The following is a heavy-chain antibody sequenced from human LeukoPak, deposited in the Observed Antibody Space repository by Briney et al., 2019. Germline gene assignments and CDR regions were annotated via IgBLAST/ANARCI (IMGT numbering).Heavy chain of an antibody. CDR1: GFTFSSYS. Sequence: GGSLRLSCAASGFTFSSYSMNWVRQAPGKGLEWVSSISSSSSYIYYADSVKGRFTISRDNAKNSLYLQMNSLRAEDTAVYYCAKVPYCSSTSCYIDYYYYYYMDVWGKGTTVTVSS. V-gene: IGHV3-21*01. CDR3: AKVPYCSSTSCYIDYYYYYYMDV. CDR2: ISSSSSYI. J-gene: IGHJ6*03. D-gene: IGHD2-2*02.